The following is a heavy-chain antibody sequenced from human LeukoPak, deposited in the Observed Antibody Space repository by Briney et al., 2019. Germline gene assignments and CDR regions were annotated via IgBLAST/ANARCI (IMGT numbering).Heavy chain of an antibody. CDR2: ISGSSSYI. J-gene: IGHJ4*02. Sequence: GGSLRLSCAASGFTFSSYSMNWVRQAPGKGLEWVSSISGSSSYIHYADSVKGRFTISRDNAKNSLYLQMNSLRAGDTAVYYCARTGPETFVYWGQGTLVTVSS. V-gene: IGHV3-21*01. CDR1: GFTFSSYS. CDR3: ARTGPETFVY.